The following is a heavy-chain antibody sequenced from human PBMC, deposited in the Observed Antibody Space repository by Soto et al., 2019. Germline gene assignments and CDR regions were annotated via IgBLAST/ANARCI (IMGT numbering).Heavy chain of an antibody. CDR2: FDPEDGET. CDR1: GYTLTELS. V-gene: IGHV1-24*01. CDR3: ATYGLWFGDYYYYMDV. D-gene: IGHD3-10*01. J-gene: IGHJ6*03. Sequence: ASVKVSCKVSGYTLTELSMHWVRQAPGKGLEWMGGFDPEDGETIYAQKFQGRVTMTEDTSTDTAYMELSSLRSEDTAVYYCATYGLWFGDYYYYMDVWGKGTTVTVSS.